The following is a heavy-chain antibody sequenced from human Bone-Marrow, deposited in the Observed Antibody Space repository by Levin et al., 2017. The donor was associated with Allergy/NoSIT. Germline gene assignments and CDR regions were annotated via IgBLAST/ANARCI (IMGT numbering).Heavy chain of an antibody. V-gene: IGHV4-59*08. D-gene: IGHD3-16*01. J-gene: IGHJ6*03. CDR1: GGSMTNYY. Sequence: SETLSLTCTVSGGSMTNYYWSWIRQSPGKDLEWMAYFSYTGSTNYNPSLKSRVTISVDTSKNQFSLNLTPVSAADTAVYYCARLGPADHYYYMDVWGQGTTVTVSS. CDR2: FSYTGST. CDR3: ARLGPADHYYYMDV.